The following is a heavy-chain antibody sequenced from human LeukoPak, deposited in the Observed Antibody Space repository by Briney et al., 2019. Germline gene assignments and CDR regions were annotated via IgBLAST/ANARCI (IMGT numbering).Heavy chain of an antibody. Sequence: PGRSLRLSCAASGFTFSSYGMHWVRQAPGKGLEWVAVISYDGSNKYYADSVKGRFTISRDNSKNTLYLQMNSLRAEDTAVYYCGRGAGGSYYLDYWGQGALVTVSS. CDR2: ISYDGSNK. CDR1: GFTFSSYG. V-gene: IGHV3-30*03. CDR3: GRGAGGSYYLDY. D-gene: IGHD1-26*01. J-gene: IGHJ4*02.